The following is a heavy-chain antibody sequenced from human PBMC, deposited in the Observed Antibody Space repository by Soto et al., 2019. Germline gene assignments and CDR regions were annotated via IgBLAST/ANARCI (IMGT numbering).Heavy chain of an antibody. CDR3: AGTTSLQWYYMEV. J-gene: IGHJ6*03. CDR1: GDNVSSNSAA. V-gene: IGHV6-1*01. CDR2: TYYRSRWYN. D-gene: IGHD1-7*01. Sequence: SQTLSLTCAISGDNVSSNSAAWNWSRQSPSRGLEWLGRTYYRSRWYNDYAVSVKSRITITPDTSKNQFSLHLNSVTPEDTAVYSCAGTTSLQWYYMEVWGKGTTVTVS.